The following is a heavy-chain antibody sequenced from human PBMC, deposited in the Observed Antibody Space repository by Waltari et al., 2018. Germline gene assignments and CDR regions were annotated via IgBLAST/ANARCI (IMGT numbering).Heavy chain of an antibody. CDR1: GGSISSYY. CDR2: IYYSGST. Sequence: QVQLQESGPGLVKPSETLSLTCTVSGGSISSYYWSWIRQPPGKGLEWIGYIYYSGSTNYNPSLKRRVTISVDTSKNPFSLKLSSVTAADTAVYYCARVGYYDKGGAFDIWGQGTMVTVSS. J-gene: IGHJ3*02. CDR3: ARVGYYDKGGAFDI. V-gene: IGHV4-59*01. D-gene: IGHD3-22*01.